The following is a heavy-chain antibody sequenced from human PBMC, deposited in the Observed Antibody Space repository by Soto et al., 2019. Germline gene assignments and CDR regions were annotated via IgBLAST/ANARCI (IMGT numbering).Heavy chain of an antibody. CDR3: DNDGLCGAEMAMVDY. Sequence: QVQLVESGGGVVQPGRSLRLSCAASGFTFSSYAMHWVRQAPGKGLEWVAGISYDGSNKYYADTVKGRFTISRDNSKNTIDNQKNSLRADDKAVNSWDNDGLCGAEMAMVDYWGQGTLVTVSA. D-gene: IGHD3-16*01. J-gene: IGHJ4*02. CDR2: ISYDGSNK. CDR1: GFTFSSYA. V-gene: IGHV3-30*14.